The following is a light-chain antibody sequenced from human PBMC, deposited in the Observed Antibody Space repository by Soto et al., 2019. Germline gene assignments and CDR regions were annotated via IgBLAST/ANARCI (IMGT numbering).Light chain of an antibody. CDR3: GTWDSSPWV. CDR1: SSNIGNNY. J-gene: IGLJ3*02. CDR2: ENN. Sequence: QSVLTQPPSGAAAPGQKVTISCSGSSSNIGNNYVSWYQQLPGTAPKLLIDENNNRPSGIPDRFSGSKSGTSATLGITGLQTGDEADYYCGTWDSSPWVFGGGTKVTVL. V-gene: IGLV1-51*02.